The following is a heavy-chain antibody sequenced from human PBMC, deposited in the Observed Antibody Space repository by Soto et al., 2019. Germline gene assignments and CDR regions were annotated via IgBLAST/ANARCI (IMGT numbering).Heavy chain of an antibody. J-gene: IGHJ6*02. CDR2: ISGCGGTK. CDR1: GFTFSSHV. Sequence: EVQLLESGGGLVQPGGSLRLSCAASGFTFSSHVMNWVRQAPGKGLEGVAAISGCGGTKFYGDSVEGRFTMSRDNSKNTLFLQMNSLRAEDTAVYYCARGPRAPPPHDYGMDGWGQGTTVTVSS. CDR3: ARGPRAPPPHDYGMDG. V-gene: IGHV3-23*01.